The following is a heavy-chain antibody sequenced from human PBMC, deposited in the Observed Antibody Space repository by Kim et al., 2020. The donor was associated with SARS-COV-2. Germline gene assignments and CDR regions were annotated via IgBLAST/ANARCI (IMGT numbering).Heavy chain of an antibody. V-gene: IGHV3-48*02. CDR1: GFTFSSYS. D-gene: IGHD3-16*02. Sequence: GGSLRLSCAASGFTFSSYSMNWVRQAPGKGLEWVSYISSSSSTIYYADSVKGRFTISRDNAKNSLYLQMNSLRDEDTAVYYCARETYDYIWGSYRYLFDYWGQGPLVPVSS. J-gene: IGHJ4*02. CDR3: ARETYDYIWGSYRYLFDY. CDR2: ISSSSSTI.